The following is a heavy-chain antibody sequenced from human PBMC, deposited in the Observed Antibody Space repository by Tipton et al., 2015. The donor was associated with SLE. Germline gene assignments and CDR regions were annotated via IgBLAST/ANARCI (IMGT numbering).Heavy chain of an antibody. CDR2: IYYREGT. V-gene: IGHV4-38-2*01. Sequence: TLSLTCAVSGYSISSGYYWGWIRQPPGEGLEWIGYIYYREGTNYSPSLKSRVTISLDASKNQFSLKRSSVTAADTATYYCARRPADCYGAHCGFDDWGQGTLVNVSS. J-gene: IGHJ4*02. CDR3: ARRPADCYGAHCGFDD. CDR1: GYSISSGYY. D-gene: IGHD2-21*01.